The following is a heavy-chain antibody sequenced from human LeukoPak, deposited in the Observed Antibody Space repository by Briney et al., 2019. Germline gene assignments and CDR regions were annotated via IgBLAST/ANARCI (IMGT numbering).Heavy chain of an antibody. Sequence: SVKVSCKASGGTFSSYAISWVRQAPGQGLEWMGGIIPIFGTANYAQKFQGRVTITADESTSTAYMELSSLRSEDTAVYYCARDPSYDILTGYNNAFDIWGQGTMVTVSS. J-gene: IGHJ3*02. CDR3: ARDPSYDILTGYNNAFDI. D-gene: IGHD3-9*01. V-gene: IGHV1-69*13. CDR2: IIPIFGTA. CDR1: GGTFSSYA.